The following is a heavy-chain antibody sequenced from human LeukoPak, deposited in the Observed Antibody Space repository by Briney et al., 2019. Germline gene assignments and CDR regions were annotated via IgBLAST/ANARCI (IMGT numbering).Heavy chain of an antibody. V-gene: IGHV3-53*01. J-gene: IGHJ3*02. D-gene: IGHD3-22*01. Sequence: GGSLRLSCAASGFIVRTNYMSWVRQAPGKGLQWVSVIYSGGTTRYADSVRSRFTISRDNSKITLYLQMNSLRAEDTAMYYCARAVPHMYYDDSSGYYGDDFVIWGQGTWVTVSS. CDR3: ARAVPHMYYDDSSGYYGDDFVI. CDR1: GFIVRTNY. CDR2: IYSGGTT.